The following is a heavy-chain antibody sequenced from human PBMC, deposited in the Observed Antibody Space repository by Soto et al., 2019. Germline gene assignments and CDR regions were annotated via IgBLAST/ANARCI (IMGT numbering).Heavy chain of an antibody. J-gene: IGHJ4*02. CDR2: IWYDGSNK. D-gene: IGHD2-15*01. Sequence: GGSLRLSCAASGFTFSSYGMHWVRQAPGKGLEWVAVIWYDGSNKYYADSVKGRFTISRDNSRNTLYLQMNSLRAEDTAVYYCARDKGYCSGGSCSAFFDYWGQGTLVTVSS. V-gene: IGHV3-33*01. CDR3: ARDKGYCSGGSCSAFFDY. CDR1: GFTFSSYG.